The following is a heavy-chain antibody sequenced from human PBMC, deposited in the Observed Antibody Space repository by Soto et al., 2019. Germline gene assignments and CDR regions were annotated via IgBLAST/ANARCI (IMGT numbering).Heavy chain of an antibody. V-gene: IGHV4-31*03. CDR2: IYYSGST. Sequence: QVQLQESGPGLVKPSQTLSLTCTVSGGSISSGGYYWSWIRQHPGKGLEWIGYIYYSGSTYYNPSLKSRVTISVDTSKNQFSLKLSSVTAEDTAVYYCARSSQSTVTTCDYWGQGNLFTVSS. D-gene: IGHD4-17*01. J-gene: IGHJ4*02. CDR1: GGSISSGGYY. CDR3: ARSSQSTVTTCDY.